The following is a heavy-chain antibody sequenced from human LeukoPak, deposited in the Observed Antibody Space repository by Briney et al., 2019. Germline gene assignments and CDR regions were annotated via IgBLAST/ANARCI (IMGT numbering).Heavy chain of an antibody. CDR2: VYTSGST. D-gene: IGHD1-26*01. CDR3: ASGRPFDY. V-gene: IGHV4-4*07. CDR1: GGSISSYH. J-gene: IGHJ4*02. Sequence: SETLSLTCTVSGGSISSYHWSWIRQPAGKGLEWIGRVYTSGSTNYNPSLQSRVTMSLDTSKNRFSLKLNSVTAADTAVYYCASGRPFDYWGQGTLVTVSS.